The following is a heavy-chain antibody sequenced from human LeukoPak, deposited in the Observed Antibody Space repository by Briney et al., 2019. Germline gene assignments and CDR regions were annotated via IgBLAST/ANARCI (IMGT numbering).Heavy chain of an antibody. Sequence: GGSLRLSCAASGFTFNSYWMHWVRQAPGKGLVWVARISTDGSSTSYADSVKGRFTISRDNAKNTLYLQMNSLRAEDTAVYHCARVRSDILTGYTRPFDYWGQGTLVTVSS. D-gene: IGHD3-9*01. J-gene: IGHJ4*02. CDR1: GFTFNSYW. CDR3: ARVRSDILTGYTRPFDY. CDR2: ISTDGSST. V-gene: IGHV3-74*01.